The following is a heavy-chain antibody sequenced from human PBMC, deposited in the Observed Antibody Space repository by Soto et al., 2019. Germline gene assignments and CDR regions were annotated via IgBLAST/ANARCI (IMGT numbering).Heavy chain of an antibody. V-gene: IGHV4-4*02. CDR2: IYHGGST. CDR1: GGSISSANW. Sequence: LRETLSLTCAVSGGSISSANWWTWVRQPPGKGLEWIGEIYHGGSTSYNPSLKSRVTLSLDKFKNHFSLNLTSVTAADTAVYYCARLSFSYGVDVWGQGTTVTVSS. CDR3: ARLSFSYGVDV. J-gene: IGHJ6*02.